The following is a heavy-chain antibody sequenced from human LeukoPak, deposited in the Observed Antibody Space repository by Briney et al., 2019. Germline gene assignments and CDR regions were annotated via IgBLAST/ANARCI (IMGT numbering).Heavy chain of an antibody. CDR3: ATSQRHDAFEI. Sequence: SETLSLTCTVSGASFSSGDQYWNWIRQSPGKGLEWIGHIYYSGSIYYNPSLKSRVTMSVDTSKNQFSLKLTSVTVVDTAVYYCATSQRHDAFEIWGQGTMVTVSS. D-gene: IGHD1-1*01. J-gene: IGHJ3*02. V-gene: IGHV4-39*07. CDR2: IYYSGSI. CDR1: GASFSSGDQY.